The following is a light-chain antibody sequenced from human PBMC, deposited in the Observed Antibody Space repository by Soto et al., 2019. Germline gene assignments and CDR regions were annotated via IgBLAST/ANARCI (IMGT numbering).Light chain of an antibody. CDR2: ASI. Sequence: DIQMTQSPSSVSASVGDRVTITCRASQGVRNYLAWFQQQPGKAPKSLIYASIRLQSGVPSRFSGSASGTNFPLTIASLQPEDFATYYCQQYDTSPRTFGQGTKVEIK. V-gene: IGKV1-16*01. J-gene: IGKJ1*01. CDR3: QQYDTSPRT. CDR1: QGVRNY.